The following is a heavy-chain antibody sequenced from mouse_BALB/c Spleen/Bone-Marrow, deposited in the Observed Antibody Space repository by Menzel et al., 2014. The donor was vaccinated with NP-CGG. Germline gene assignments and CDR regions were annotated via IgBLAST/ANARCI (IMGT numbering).Heavy chain of an antibody. CDR1: GFTFSNYW. Sequence: EVKLMESGGGLVQPGGSMKLSCVASGFTFSNYWMNWVRQSPEKGLEWVAEIRLKSNNYATHYAESVKGRFTISRDDSKSSAYLQMNNLRAEDTGIYYCTTNRYDAMDYWGQGTSVTVSS. CDR2: IRLKSNNYAT. V-gene: IGHV6-6*02. CDR3: TTNRYDAMDY. J-gene: IGHJ4*01. D-gene: IGHD2-14*01.